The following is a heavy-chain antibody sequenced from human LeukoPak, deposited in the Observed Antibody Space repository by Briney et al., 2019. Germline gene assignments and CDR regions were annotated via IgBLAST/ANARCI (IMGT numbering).Heavy chain of an antibody. Sequence: GGSLRLSCAASGFTFSSYAMSWVRQAPGKGLEWASAISGSGGSTYYADSVKGRFTISRDNSKNTLYLQMNSLRAEDTAVYYCAKDRARGYSYGLPIDYWGQGTLVTVSS. J-gene: IGHJ4*02. V-gene: IGHV3-23*01. D-gene: IGHD5-18*01. CDR3: AKDRARGYSYGLPIDY. CDR2: ISGSGGST. CDR1: GFTFSSYA.